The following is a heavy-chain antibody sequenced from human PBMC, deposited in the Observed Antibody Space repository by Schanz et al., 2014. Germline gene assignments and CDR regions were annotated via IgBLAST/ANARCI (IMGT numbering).Heavy chain of an antibody. CDR3: TADLWFGAVWGVW. V-gene: IGHV3-7*03. CDR2: IKHDGSVK. Sequence: EVQLVESGGGLVQPGGSLRLSCTASGFTFSSYSMNWVRQAPGKGLEWVANIKHDGSVKDYVDSVKGRFTISRDNAKNPLYLQRNSLQTEDTAVYYCTADLWFGAVWGVWWGQGTLVTVSS. J-gene: IGHJ4*02. D-gene: IGHD3-10*01. CDR1: GFTFSSYS.